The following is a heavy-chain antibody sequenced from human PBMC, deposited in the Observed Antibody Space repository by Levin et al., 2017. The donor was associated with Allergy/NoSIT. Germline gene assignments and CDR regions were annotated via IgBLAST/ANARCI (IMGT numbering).Heavy chain of an antibody. D-gene: IGHD1-26*01. CDR2: INPNSGGT. CDR3: ARASSTTSGSRIATDY. V-gene: IGHV1-2*02. Sequence: ASVKVSCKASGYTFTGYYIHWVRQAPGQGLEWMGWINPNSGGTNHAKKFQDRVTMTRDTSISTAYMEVSSLTSDDTAVYYCARASSTTSGSRIATDYWGQGTLVTVSS. CDR1: GYTFTGYY. J-gene: IGHJ4*02.